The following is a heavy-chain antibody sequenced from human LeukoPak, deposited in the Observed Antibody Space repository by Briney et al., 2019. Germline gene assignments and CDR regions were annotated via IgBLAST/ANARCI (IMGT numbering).Heavy chain of an antibody. D-gene: IGHD3-10*01. V-gene: IGHV3-21*01. CDR2: ISSSSSYI. Sequence: GGSLRLSCAASGFTFSSYSMNWVRQAPGKGLEWVSSISSSSSYIYYADSVKGRFTISRDTASNTMHLEMNNLRIEDTAVYYCMRDYMGWFDPWGQGSLVTVPS. J-gene: IGHJ5*02. CDR1: GFTFSSYS. CDR3: MRDYMGWFDP.